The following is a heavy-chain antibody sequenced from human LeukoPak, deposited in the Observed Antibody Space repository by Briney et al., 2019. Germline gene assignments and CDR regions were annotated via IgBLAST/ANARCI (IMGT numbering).Heavy chain of an antibody. J-gene: IGHJ1*01. CDR2: IKPDGSEQ. CDR3: ATYSSLNTREFQY. CDR1: GFTFSSYW. V-gene: IGHV3-7*01. D-gene: IGHD3-22*01. Sequence: PGGSLRLSCAASGFTFSSYWMSWVRQAPGKGLECVANIKPDGSEQYYVHSMKGRFTISRDNAKNSLFLQMNRLRAEDTAVYYCATYSSLNTREFQYWGQGTLVTVSP.